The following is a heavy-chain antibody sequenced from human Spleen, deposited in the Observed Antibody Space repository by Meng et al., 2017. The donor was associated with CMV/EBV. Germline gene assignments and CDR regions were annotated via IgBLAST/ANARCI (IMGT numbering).Heavy chain of an antibody. V-gene: IGHV4-31*03. Sequence: CTVSGGSISSGAYYWSWLRQHPGKGLEWIGYIYYSGSTYFNPSLKSRITISVDTSKGQFYLRLTSVTAADTAVYYCTRRGLGRPDYWGQGTLVTVSS. CDR1: GGSISSGAYY. CDR3: TRRGLGRPDY. D-gene: IGHD3-10*01. CDR2: IYYSGST. J-gene: IGHJ4*02.